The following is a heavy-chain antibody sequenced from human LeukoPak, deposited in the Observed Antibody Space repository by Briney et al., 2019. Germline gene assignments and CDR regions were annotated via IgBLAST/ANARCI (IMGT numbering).Heavy chain of an antibody. V-gene: IGHV4-38-2*02. CDR2: IYHSGST. CDR1: GYSISSGYY. D-gene: IGHD6-19*01. Sequence: SETLSLTCTVSGYSISSGYYWGWIRQPPGKGLEWIGSIYHSGSTYYNPSLKSRVTISVDTSKNQFSLKLSSVTAADTAVYYCARKVSSGCSFDYWGQGTLVTVSS. J-gene: IGHJ4*02. CDR3: ARKVSSGCSFDY.